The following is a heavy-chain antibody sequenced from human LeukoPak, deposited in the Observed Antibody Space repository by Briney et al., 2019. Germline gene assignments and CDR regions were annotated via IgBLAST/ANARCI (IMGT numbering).Heavy chain of an antibody. CDR3: ATVLRPSYYYDSSGYDWYFDI. J-gene: IGHJ2*01. V-gene: IGHV1-24*01. Sequence: ASVKVSCKVSGYTLTELSIHWVRQVPEKGLEWMGGFDPEDGETIYAQKLQGRVTMTEDTSTDTAYMGLSSLRSEDAAVYYCATVLRPSYYYDSSGYDWYFDIWGRGTLVTVSS. CDR1: GYTLTELS. CDR2: FDPEDGET. D-gene: IGHD3-22*01.